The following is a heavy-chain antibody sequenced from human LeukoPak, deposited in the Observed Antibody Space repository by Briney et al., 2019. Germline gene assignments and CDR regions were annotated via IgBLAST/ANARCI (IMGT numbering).Heavy chain of an antibody. CDR2: INPNNGDT. V-gene: IGHV1-2*02. CDR1: GYSFSDYH. Sequence: GASVKVSCKASGYSFSDYHINWVRQASGQGPEWMGWINPNNGDTDYAKALQGRVTMTRDTSISTAYMELSRLRSDDTAVYYCARVTHYYGSGYYPFWGQGTLVTVSS. D-gene: IGHD3-10*01. J-gene: IGHJ4*02. CDR3: ARVTHYYGSGYYPF.